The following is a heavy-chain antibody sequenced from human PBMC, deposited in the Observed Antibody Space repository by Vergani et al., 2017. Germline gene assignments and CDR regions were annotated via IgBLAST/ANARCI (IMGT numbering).Heavy chain of an antibody. D-gene: IGHD3-16*01. CDR2: ITYKGGRT. V-gene: IGHV3-23*01. Sequence: EVRLLESGGGLVQPGGSLRLSCAASGFTFNIYAMSWVRQAPGKGLEWGSTITYKGGRTYYADSVTVRFTISEDISKNTLFLQLKTLRAEDPGVYYCAKDYNMMGALHYWGQGTLVAVSS. CDR3: AKDYNMMGALHY. J-gene: IGHJ4*02. CDR1: GFTFNIYA.